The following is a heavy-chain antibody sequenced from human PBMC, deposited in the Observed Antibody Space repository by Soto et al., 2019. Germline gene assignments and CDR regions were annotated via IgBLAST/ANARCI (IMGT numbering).Heavy chain of an antibody. CDR2: ISGSGGST. CDR3: AKDPNALRDPTYGWFDP. V-gene: IGHV3-23*01. Sequence: EVQLLESGGGLVQPGGSLRLSCAASGFTFSSYAMSWVRQAPGKGLEWVSAISGSGGSTYYADSVKGRFTISRDNSKNTLYLQMNSLRAEDTAVYYCAKDPNALRDPTYGWFDPWSQGTLVTVSS. J-gene: IGHJ5*02. D-gene: IGHD4-17*01. CDR1: GFTFSSYA.